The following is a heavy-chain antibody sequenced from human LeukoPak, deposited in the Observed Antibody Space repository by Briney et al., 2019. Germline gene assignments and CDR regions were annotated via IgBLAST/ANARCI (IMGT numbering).Heavy chain of an antibody. Sequence: GSLRLSCAASGFTFSSYAMSWIRQPPGKGLEWIGEINHSGTTSYNPSLKSRLTISVDTSKDQFSLKLTSVTAADTAVFYCARHKTGARGFDIWGQGTMVTVSS. CDR1: GFTFSSYA. CDR2: INHSGTT. CDR3: ARHKTGARGFDI. J-gene: IGHJ3*02. D-gene: IGHD3-10*01. V-gene: IGHV4-34*01.